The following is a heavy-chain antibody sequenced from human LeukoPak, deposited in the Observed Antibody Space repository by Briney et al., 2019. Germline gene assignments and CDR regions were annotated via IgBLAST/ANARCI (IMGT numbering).Heavy chain of an antibody. V-gene: IGHV3-23*01. CDR3: AKFGCCGSYHFDY. CDR2: ISGSGGST. Sequence: ETLSLTCAVYGGSSSGYYWSWVRQAPGKGLEWVSAISGSGGSTYYADSVKGRFTISRDNSKNTLYLQMNSLRAEDTAVYYCAKFGCCGSYHFDYWGQGTLVTVSS. D-gene: IGHD1-26*01. CDR1: GGSSSGYY. J-gene: IGHJ4*02.